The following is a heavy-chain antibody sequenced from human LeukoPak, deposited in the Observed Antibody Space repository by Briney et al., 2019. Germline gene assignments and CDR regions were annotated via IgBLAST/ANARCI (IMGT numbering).Heavy chain of an antibody. CDR2: INHSGST. Sequence: SETLSLTCAVYGGSFSGYYWSWIRQPPGKGLEWIGEINHSGSTNYNPSLKSRVTISVDSSKNQFSLKLSSVTAADTAVYYCARKVYYYDSSGYYGPVRAFDIWGQGTMVTVSS. CDR1: GGSFSGYY. V-gene: IGHV4-34*01. J-gene: IGHJ3*02. D-gene: IGHD3-22*01. CDR3: ARKVYYYDSSGYYGPVRAFDI.